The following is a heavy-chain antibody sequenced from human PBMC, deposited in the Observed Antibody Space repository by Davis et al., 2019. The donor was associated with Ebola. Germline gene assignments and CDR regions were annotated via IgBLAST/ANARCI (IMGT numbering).Heavy chain of an antibody. J-gene: IGHJ4*02. D-gene: IGHD5-18*01. Sequence: GESLKISCAASGFTFSSYGMHWVRQAPGKGLEWVSLISGDGGYTYYADSVKGRFTISRDNSKNSLYLQINSLRTEDNGIYYCAKAPGGFSYGYWDYWGQGTLVTVSS. CDR1: GFTFSSYG. V-gene: IGHV3-43*02. CDR2: ISGDGGYT. CDR3: AKAPGGFSYGYWDY.